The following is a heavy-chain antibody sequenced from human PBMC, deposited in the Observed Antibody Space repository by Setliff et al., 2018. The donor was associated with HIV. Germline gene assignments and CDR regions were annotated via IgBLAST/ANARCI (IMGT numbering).Heavy chain of an antibody. D-gene: IGHD6-13*01. J-gene: IGHJ6*03. CDR2: ISPYNNNT. CDR3: ARGRAAGGSYSYYYMDV. Sequence: ASVKVSCKASGYTFTNYDITWLRQAPGQGLEWMGWISPYNNNTNYVQKLQGRVTLTTDTSTSTAYMELRSLRSDDTAVYYCARGRAAGGSYSYYYMDVWGKGTTVTVSS. CDR1: GYTFTNYD. V-gene: IGHV1-18*01.